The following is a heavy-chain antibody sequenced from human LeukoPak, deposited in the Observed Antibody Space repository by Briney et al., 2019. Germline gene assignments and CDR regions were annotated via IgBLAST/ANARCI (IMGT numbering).Heavy chain of an antibody. CDR1: GYRFTTYW. V-gene: IGHV5-10-1*01. J-gene: IGHJ3*02. CDR2: IDPSDSYT. Sequence: GESLKISCQGSGYRFTTYWITWVRQMPGKGLEWMGRIDPSDSYTNYSPSFQGHVTISANKSISTAYLQWSCLRASDTAMYYCARLGESYAFDIWGQGTMVTVSS. CDR3: ARLGESYAFDI. D-gene: IGHD3-10*01.